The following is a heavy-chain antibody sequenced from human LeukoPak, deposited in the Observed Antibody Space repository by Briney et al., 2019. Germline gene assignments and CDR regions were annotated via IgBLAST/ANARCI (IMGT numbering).Heavy chain of an antibody. CDR1: GAAFSKYG. Sequence: HPGGSLRLSCAASGAAFSKYGMKWVRQAAGAGLEYISGISRSGDITHYADSVKGRFTISRDNVKNTLYLQMNSLRAEDTALYYCATEGFYFWGPGTQVTVSS. CDR2: ISRSGDIT. V-gene: IGHV3-23*01. J-gene: IGHJ4*02. CDR3: ATEGFYF.